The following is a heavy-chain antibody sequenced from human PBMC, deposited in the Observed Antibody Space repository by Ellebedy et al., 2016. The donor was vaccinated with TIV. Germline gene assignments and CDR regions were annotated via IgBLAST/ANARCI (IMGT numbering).Heavy chain of an antibody. J-gene: IGHJ4*02. CDR1: GGSVSTTKYY. D-gene: IGHD2-21*01. CDR3: ARIDPWQPIDD. CDR2: VYYRGSP. Sequence: MPSETLSLTCGVSGGSVSTTKYYWAWISQPPGKGLEWIGSVYYRGSPYYNPSFKGRVTLSADTSKNQFSLNLRTVTAADTAVYYCARIDPWQPIDDWGQGILVTVSS. V-gene: IGHV4-39*01.